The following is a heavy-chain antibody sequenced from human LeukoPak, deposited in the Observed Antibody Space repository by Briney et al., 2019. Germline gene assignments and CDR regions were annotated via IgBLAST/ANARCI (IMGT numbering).Heavy chain of an antibody. J-gene: IGHJ4*02. D-gene: IGHD3-3*01. V-gene: IGHV4-34*01. Sequence: PSETLSLTCAVYGGSFSGYYWSWIRQPPGKGLEWIGEINHSGSTNYNPSLKSRVTISVDTSKNQFSLKLSSVTAADTAVYYCARAKIDFWSLFDYWGQGTLVTVSS. CDR1: GGSFSGYY. CDR3: ARAKIDFWSLFDY. CDR2: INHSGST.